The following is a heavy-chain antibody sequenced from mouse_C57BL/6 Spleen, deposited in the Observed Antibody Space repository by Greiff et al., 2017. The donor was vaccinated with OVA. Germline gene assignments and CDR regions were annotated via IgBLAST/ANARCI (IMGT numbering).Heavy chain of an antibody. D-gene: IGHD2-1*01. V-gene: IGHV14-2*01. CDR1: GFNIKDYY. CDR3: ARWRGGNYEEYFDV. CDR2: IDPEDGET. J-gene: IGHJ1*03. Sequence: EVMLVESGAELVKPGASVKLSCTASGFNIKDYYMHWVKQRTEQGLEWIGRIDPEDGETKYAPKFQGQATITADTSSNTAYLQLSSLTSEDTAVYYCARWRGGNYEEYFDVWGTGTTVTVSS.